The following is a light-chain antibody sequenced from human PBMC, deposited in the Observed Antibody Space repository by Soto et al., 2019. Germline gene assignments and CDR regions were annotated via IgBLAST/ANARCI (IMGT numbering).Light chain of an antibody. V-gene: IGKV3-11*01. CDR2: DAS. CDR3: QQRSSWSRT. CDR1: QSVSSY. J-gene: IGKJ2*01. Sequence: EIVLTQSPAPLSLSPGERATLSCRASQSVSSYLAWYQQKPGQTPRLLIYDASNRATGIPARFSGSGSGTDFTLTISSLEPEDFAVYYCQQRSSWSRTFGQGTKLEIK.